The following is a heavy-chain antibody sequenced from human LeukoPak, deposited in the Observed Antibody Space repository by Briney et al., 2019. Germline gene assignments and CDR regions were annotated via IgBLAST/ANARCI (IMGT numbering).Heavy chain of an antibody. Sequence: GASVKVSCKASGGSFSSYAISWVRQAPGQGLEWMGGIIPIFGTANYAQKFQGRVTITTDESTSTAYMELSSLRSEDTAVYYCARVGLTAGYNWFDPWGQGTLVTVSS. CDR2: IIPIFGTA. CDR3: ARVGLTAGYNWFDP. J-gene: IGHJ5*02. D-gene: IGHD2-21*02. CDR1: GGSFSSYA. V-gene: IGHV1-69*05.